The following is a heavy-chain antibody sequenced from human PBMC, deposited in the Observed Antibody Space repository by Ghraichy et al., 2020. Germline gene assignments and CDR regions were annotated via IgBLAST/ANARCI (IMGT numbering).Heavy chain of an antibody. CDR2: ISGSGGST. CDR3: AKTPRPHTIFGVVIIGGVPDLYYFDH. V-gene: IGHV3-23*01. J-gene: IGHJ4*02. CDR1: GFTFSSYA. D-gene: IGHD3-3*01. Sequence: GGSLRLSCAASGFTFSSYAMSWVRQAPGKGLEWVSAISGSGGSTYYADSVKGRFTISRDNSKNTQYLQMNSLRAEDTAVYYCAKTPRPHTIFGVVIIGGVPDLYYFDHWGQGTLVTVSS.